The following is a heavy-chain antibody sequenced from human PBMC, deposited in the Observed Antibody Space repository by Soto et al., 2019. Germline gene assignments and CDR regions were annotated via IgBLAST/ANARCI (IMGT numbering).Heavy chain of an antibody. CDR2: ISGSGGST. D-gene: IGHD3-10*01. Sequence: GGSLRLSCAASGFTFSSYAMSWVRQAPGKGLEWVSAISGSGGSTYYADSVKGRFTISRDNSKNTLYLQMNSLRAEDTAVYYCAKGPMVRGVMPFVFHYWGQGTLVTVSS. CDR3: AKGPMVRGVMPFVFHY. CDR1: GFTFSSYA. J-gene: IGHJ4*02. V-gene: IGHV3-23*01.